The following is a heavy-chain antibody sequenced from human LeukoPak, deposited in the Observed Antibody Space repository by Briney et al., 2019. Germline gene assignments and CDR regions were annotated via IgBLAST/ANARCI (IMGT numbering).Heavy chain of an antibody. CDR1: GYSISSGYY. CDR2: LYHSGST. Sequence: SETLSLTCTVSGYSISSGYYWGWIRQPPGKGLEWIGSLYHSGSTNYNPSLKSRVTISVDTSKNQFSLKLSSVTAADTAVYYCARAELLWFTSGWFDPWGQGTLVTVSS. V-gene: IGHV4-38-2*02. J-gene: IGHJ5*02. D-gene: IGHD3-10*01. CDR3: ARAELLWFTSGWFDP.